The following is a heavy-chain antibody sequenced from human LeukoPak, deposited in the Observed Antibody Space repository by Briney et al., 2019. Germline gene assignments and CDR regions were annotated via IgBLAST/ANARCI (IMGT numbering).Heavy chain of an antibody. J-gene: IGHJ2*01. CDR1: GDSINSGDYY. V-gene: IGHV4-31*03. D-gene: IGHD7-27*01. Sequence: PSQTLSLTCTVSGDSINSGDYYWTWIRQLPGKGLEWIGYIRYRTDTYYTPSLRSRVTMSIDMSKNDFSLTLTSVTAADTAIYYCATFPGAPGDWSSYWYFDFWGRGALVTVSS. CDR2: IRYRTDT. CDR3: ATFPGAPGDWSSYWYFDF.